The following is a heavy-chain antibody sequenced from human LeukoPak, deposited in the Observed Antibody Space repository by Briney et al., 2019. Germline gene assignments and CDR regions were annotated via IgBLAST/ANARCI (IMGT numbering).Heavy chain of an antibody. V-gene: IGHV3-7*01. J-gene: IGHJ4*02. CDR3: ARDPYDFWSGYYTKNFDY. D-gene: IGHD3-3*01. CDR1: RFTFSFYW. CDR2: IKEDGSEK. Sequence: GGSLRLSCAASRFTFSFYWMSWVRQAPGKGLEWVANIKEDGSEKYYVDSVKGRFTISRDNAKNSLYLQMNSLGAEDTAVYYCARDPYDFWSGYYTKNFDYWGQGTLVTVSS.